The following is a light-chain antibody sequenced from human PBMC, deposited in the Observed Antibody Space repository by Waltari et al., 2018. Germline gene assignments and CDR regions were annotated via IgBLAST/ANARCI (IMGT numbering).Light chain of an antibody. CDR3: QQYVNYWT. J-gene: IGKJ1*01. CDR1: QSVNRW. V-gene: IGKV1-5*03. Sequence: DIQMTQSPSTLSASVGDRVTITCRASQSVNRWLAWYQQKPGKAPELLIYETSNLESGVTSRFSGSGSGKEFTLTISSLQPDDVGTYYCQQYVNYWTFGQGTKVEIK. CDR2: ETS.